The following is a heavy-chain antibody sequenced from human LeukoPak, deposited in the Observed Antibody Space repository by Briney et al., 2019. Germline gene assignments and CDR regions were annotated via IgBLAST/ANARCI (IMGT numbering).Heavy chain of an antibody. D-gene: IGHD5-12*01. CDR2: ISSSGSTI. J-gene: IGHJ6*02. Sequence: LPGGSLRPSCAASGFTFSSYEMNWVRQAPGKGLEWVSYISSSGSTIYYADSVKGRFTISRDNAKNSLYLQMNSLRAEDTAVYYCARDGVGGYGPPVDYYYGMDVWGQGTTVTVSS. V-gene: IGHV3-48*03. CDR1: GFTFSSYE. CDR3: ARDGVGGYGPPVDYYYGMDV.